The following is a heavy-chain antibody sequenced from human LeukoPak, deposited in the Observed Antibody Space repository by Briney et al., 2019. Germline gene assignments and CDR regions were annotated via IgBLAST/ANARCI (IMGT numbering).Heavy chain of an antibody. D-gene: IGHD3-10*01. Sequence: SETLSLTCAVYGGSFSGYYWSWIRQPPGKGLEWIGEINHSGSTNYNPSLKSRVTISVDTSKNQFSLKLSSVTAVDTAVYYCARHRRDYYGSGRMYYFDYWGQGTLVTVSS. CDR2: INHSGST. V-gene: IGHV4-34*01. J-gene: IGHJ4*02. CDR3: ARHRRDYYGSGRMYYFDY. CDR1: GGSFSGYY.